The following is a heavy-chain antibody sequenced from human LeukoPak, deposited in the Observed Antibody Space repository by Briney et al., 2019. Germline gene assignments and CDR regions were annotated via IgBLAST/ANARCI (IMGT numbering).Heavy chain of an antibody. CDR1: GGSISSYY. D-gene: IGHD5-18*01. CDR3: ARLEDTAMVNWFDP. CDR2: IYTSGST. J-gene: IGHJ5*02. Sequence: SETLSLTCSVSGGSISSYYWSWIRQPPGKGLEWIGYIYTSGSTNYNPSLKSRVTISVDTSKNQFSLKLSSVTAADTAVYYCARLEDTAMVNWFDPWGQGTLVTVSS. V-gene: IGHV4-4*09.